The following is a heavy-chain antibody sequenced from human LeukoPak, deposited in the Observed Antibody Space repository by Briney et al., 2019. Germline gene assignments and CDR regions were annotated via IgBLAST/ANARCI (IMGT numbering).Heavy chain of an antibody. V-gene: IGHV4-38-2*01. J-gene: IGHJ4*02. CDR2: IYHSGST. CDR1: GDSISSGYY. CDR3: ARHSSGWFFDY. D-gene: IGHD6-19*01. Sequence: SETLSLTCDVSGDSISSGYYWGWIRQPPGKGLEWIGSIYHSGSTTYNPSLKSRVTVSADTSKNQFSLKVRSVTAADTAVYYCARHSSGWFFDYWGQGTLVTVSS.